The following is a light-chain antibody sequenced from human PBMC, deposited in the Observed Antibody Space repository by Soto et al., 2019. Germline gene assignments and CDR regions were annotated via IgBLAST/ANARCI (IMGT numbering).Light chain of an antibody. CDR2: WGS. J-gene: IGKJ5*01. V-gene: IGKV2-28*01. CDR3: LQGHPTPIT. Sequence: DIVMTQSPLSLPVTPGEPASISCRSSQSLLHSSGHNYLDWYVQKPGQSPQLLIYWGSNRASGVPDSFSGSGSGKDFTLKIRRVEAEDVGIYYCLQGHPTPITFGQGTRREIK. CDR1: QSLLHSSGHNY.